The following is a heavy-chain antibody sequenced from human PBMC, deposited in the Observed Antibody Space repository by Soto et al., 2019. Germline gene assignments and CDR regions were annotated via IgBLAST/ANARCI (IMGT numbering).Heavy chain of an antibody. CDR2: IYWDDDK. V-gene: IGHV2-5*02. Sequence: SGPTLVNPTQTLTLTCTFSGFSVSTSGVGVAWIRQPPGKALEWLALIYWDDDKRYSPFLQSRVTITKDTSKNQVVLTMTNMDPVDTATYYCAHRPSYCSGGSCYSGFDYWGQGTLVTVS. J-gene: IGHJ4*02. CDR3: AHRPSYCSGGSCYSGFDY. D-gene: IGHD2-15*01. CDR1: GFSVSTSGVG.